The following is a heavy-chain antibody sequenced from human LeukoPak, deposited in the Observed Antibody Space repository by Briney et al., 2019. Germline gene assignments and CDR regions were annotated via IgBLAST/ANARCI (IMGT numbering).Heavy chain of an antibody. CDR2: ISGRAGSS. V-gene: IGHV3-23*01. CDR3: ARDNAPAGGGLDY. J-gene: IGHJ4*02. CDR1: GFTFSSYA. D-gene: IGHD2-2*01. Sequence: PGGSLRLSCAASGFTFSSYAMSWVRQAPGKGLEWVSSISGRAGSSYYADSVTGRFTISRDNSKNTVYLQMNSLGVEDTARYYCARDNAPAGGGLDYWGQGTLVTVSS.